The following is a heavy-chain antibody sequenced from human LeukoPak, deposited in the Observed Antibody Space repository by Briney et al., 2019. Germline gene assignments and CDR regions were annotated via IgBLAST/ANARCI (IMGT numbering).Heavy chain of an antibody. D-gene: IGHD1-26*01. CDR3: ARWVGATWAFDI. Sequence: GGSLRLSCAASGFTFSSYTMSWVRQAPEKGLEWVSAISAGGGGTYYADSVKGRFTISRDNSKNTLYLQMSSLRAEDTAVYYCARWVGATWAFDIWGQGTMVTVSS. CDR1: GFTFSSYT. V-gene: IGHV3-23*01. J-gene: IGHJ3*02. CDR2: ISAGGGGT.